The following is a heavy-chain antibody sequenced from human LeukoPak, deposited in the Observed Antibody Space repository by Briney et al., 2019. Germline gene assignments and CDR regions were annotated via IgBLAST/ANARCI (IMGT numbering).Heavy chain of an antibody. D-gene: IGHD6-13*01. CDR1: GYTFTGYY. Sequence: VASVTVSCKASGYTFTGYYMHWVRQAPGQGLEWMGWINPNSGGTNYAQKFQGRVTMTRDTSISTAYMELSSLRSEDTAVYYCARGGQYSSSWNRYYGMDVWGQGTTVTVSS. CDR3: ARGGQYSSSWNRYYGMDV. V-gene: IGHV1-2*02. CDR2: INPNSGGT. J-gene: IGHJ6*02.